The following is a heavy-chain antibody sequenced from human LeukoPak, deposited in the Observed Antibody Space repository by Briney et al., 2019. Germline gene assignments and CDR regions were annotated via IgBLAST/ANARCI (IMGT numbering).Heavy chain of an antibody. J-gene: IGHJ4*02. CDR3: ARRVIAAAGRFDY. Sequence: SETLSLTCTVSGGSISSYYWSWIRQPPGKGLEWIGFIYYSGSTNYNPSLKSRVTISVDTSKNQFSLKLSSVTAADTAVYYRARRVIAAAGRFDYWGQGTLVTVST. CDR1: GGSISSYY. D-gene: IGHD6-13*01. CDR2: IYYSGST. V-gene: IGHV4-59*08.